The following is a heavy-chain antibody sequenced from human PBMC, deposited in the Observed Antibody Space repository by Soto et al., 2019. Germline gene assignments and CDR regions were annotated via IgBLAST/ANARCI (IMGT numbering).Heavy chain of an antibody. V-gene: IGHV4-59*08. CDR1: GGPMNNYY. J-gene: IGHJ6*02. D-gene: IGHD3-10*01. CDR3: ARQGFGELLGLVDV. CDR2: MGYNGFT. Sequence: QVQLQESGPGLVKPSETLSLTCTISGGPMNNYYCSWFRQPRGQGLEWIGYMGYNGFTRYNPSLRSRVAISLDTAKNQFSLNLSSVTAADTALYYCARQGFGELLGLVDVWGQGITVTVSS.